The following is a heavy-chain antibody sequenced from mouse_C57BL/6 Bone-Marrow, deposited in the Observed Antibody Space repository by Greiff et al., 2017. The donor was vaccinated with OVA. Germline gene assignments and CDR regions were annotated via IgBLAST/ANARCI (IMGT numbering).Heavy chain of an antibody. CDR1: GYTFTDYN. CDR3: ATNYGSSYVWFAY. J-gene: IGHJ3*01. D-gene: IGHD1-1*01. CDR2: INPNNGGT. Sequence: VQLQQSGPELVKPGASVKMSCKASGYTFTDYNMHWVKQSHGKSLEWIGYINPNNGGTSYNQKFKGKATLTVNKSSSTAYMELRSLTSEDSAVYYCATNYGSSYVWFAYWGQGTLVTVSA. V-gene: IGHV1-22*01.